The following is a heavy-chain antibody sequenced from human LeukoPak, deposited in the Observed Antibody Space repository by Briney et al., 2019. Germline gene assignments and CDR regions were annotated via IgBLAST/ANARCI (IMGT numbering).Heavy chain of an antibody. J-gene: IGHJ4*02. Sequence: AGGSLRLSCAASGFTFSSYLMSWVRQAPGRGLEWVANIKQDGGERYYVDSVKGRFTISRDNAKNSLDLQMNSLRAEDTAVYYCARDTLGEGEDANYAVYYFDYWGQGTPVTVSS. CDR2: IKQDGGER. D-gene: IGHD3-10*01. CDR3: ARDTLGEGEDANYAVYYFDY. V-gene: IGHV3-7*01. CDR1: GFTFSSYL.